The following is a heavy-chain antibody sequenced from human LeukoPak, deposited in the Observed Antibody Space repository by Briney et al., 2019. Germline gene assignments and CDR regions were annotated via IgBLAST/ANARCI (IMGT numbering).Heavy chain of an antibody. CDR2: ISGSGGST. D-gene: IGHD2-2*01. V-gene: IGHV3-23*01. Sequence: GGSLRLSCAASGFTFSSYAMSLVRQAPGKGLEWVSAISGSGGSTYYADSVKGRFTISRDNSKNTLYLQMNSLRAEDTAVYYCAKDLKRYCSSTSCYPFDYWGQGTLVTVSS. CDR3: AKDLKRYCSSTSCYPFDY. CDR1: GFTFSSYA. J-gene: IGHJ4*02.